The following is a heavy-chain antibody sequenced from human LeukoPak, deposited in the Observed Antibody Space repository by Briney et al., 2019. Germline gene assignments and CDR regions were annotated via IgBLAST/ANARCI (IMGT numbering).Heavy chain of an antibody. CDR3: ARPGYSYDAFDI. CDR2: INPSGGST. D-gene: IGHD5-18*01. J-gene: IGHJ3*02. V-gene: IGHV1-46*01. Sequence: ASVKVSCKASGYTFTSYYTHWVRQAPGQGLEWMGIINPSGGSTSYAQKFQGRVTMTRDTSTSTVYMELSSLRSEDTAVYYCARPGYSYDAFDIWGQGTMVTVSS. CDR1: GYTFTSYY.